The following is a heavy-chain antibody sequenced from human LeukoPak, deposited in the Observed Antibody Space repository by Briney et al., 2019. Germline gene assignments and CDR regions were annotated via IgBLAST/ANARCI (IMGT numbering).Heavy chain of an antibody. J-gene: IGHJ4*02. V-gene: IGHV3-33*01. CDR3: ARDPVTWDSSGYYSD. Sequence: GGSLRLSCAASGFTFNSYGMHWVRQAPGKGLEWVAALWSDGSSKYYADSVKGRFTISRDNSKNTLFLQMNSLRAEDTAVYYCARDPVTWDSSGYYSDWGQGTPVTVSS. D-gene: IGHD3-22*01. CDR1: GFTFNSYG. CDR2: LWSDGSSK.